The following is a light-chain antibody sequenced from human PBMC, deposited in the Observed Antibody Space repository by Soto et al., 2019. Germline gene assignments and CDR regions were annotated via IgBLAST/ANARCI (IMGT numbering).Light chain of an antibody. Sequence: EVVMTQSPATLSLSPGERATLSCRASQSVSSNLVWYQQKPGQAPRLLIYGASTRATGIPARFSGSGSGTEFTLTISSLQSEDFAVYYCQQYNNWPALTFGGGTKVEIK. V-gene: IGKV3-15*01. J-gene: IGKJ4*01. CDR3: QQYNNWPALT. CDR2: GAS. CDR1: QSVSSN.